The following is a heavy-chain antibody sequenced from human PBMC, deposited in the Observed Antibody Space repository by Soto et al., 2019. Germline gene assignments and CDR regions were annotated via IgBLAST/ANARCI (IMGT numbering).Heavy chain of an antibody. CDR3: ARSGLMAMRWFDP. V-gene: IGHV4-39*07. Sequence: PSETLSLTCTVSGGSISSSSYYWGWIRQPPGKGLEWIGNIYYSGSTYYNPSLKSRVTISVDTSKNQFSLKLSSVTAADTAVYYCARSGLMAMRWFDPWGQGTLVTVSS. CDR1: GGSISSSSYY. CDR2: IYYSGST. D-gene: IGHD2-21*01. J-gene: IGHJ5*02.